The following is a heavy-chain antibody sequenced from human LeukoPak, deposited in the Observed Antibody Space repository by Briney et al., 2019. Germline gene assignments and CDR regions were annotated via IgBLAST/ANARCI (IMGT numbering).Heavy chain of an antibody. D-gene: IGHD3-22*01. CDR1: GGTFSSYA. Sequence: GASVKVSCKASGGTFSSYAISWVRQAPGQGLEWMGGIIPIFGTANYAQKFQGRVTITTDESTSTAYMELSSLRSEDTAVYYCERVTPRYDSSGLDAFDIWGQGTMVTVSS. CDR3: ERVTPRYDSSGLDAFDI. CDR2: IIPIFGTA. J-gene: IGHJ3*02. V-gene: IGHV1-69*05.